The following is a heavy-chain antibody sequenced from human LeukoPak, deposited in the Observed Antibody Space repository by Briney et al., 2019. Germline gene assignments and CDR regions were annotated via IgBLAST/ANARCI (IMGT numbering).Heavy chain of an antibody. D-gene: IGHD3-22*01. CDR1: GGSISSSNYY. CDR3: AAYYYDSSGYL. Sequence: SETLSLTCTVSGGSISSSNYYWGWIRQRPGKGLEWIGSIYNSGSTYYNPSLKSRVTISVDTSKHQFSLKLSSVTAADTAVYYCAAYYYDSSGYLWGQGTLVTVSS. V-gene: IGHV4-39*01. CDR2: IYNSGST. J-gene: IGHJ4*02.